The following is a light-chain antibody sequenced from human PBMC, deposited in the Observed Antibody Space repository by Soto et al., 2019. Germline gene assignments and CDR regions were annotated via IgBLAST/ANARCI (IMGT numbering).Light chain of an antibody. CDR2: EVS. CDR1: SSDVGGYNY. CDR3: SPYARSNNDVV. V-gene: IGLV2-8*01. Sequence: QSVLTQPPSASGSPGQSVTISCTGTSSDVGGYNYVSWYQQHPGKAPKLMIYEVSMRPSGVPDRFSGSKSGNTASLTVSGLQAEGDADYYCSPYARSNNDVVFGGGNKLNVL. J-gene: IGLJ2*01.